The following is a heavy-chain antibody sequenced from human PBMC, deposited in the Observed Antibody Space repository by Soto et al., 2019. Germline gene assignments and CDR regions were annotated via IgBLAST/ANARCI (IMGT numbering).Heavy chain of an antibody. Sequence: SETLSLTCTVSGGSISSYYWSWIRQPPGKGLEWIGYIYYSGSTNYNPSLKSRVTISVDTSKNQFSLKLSSVTAADTAVCYCARAGASGSFLFDPWGQGTLVTVSS. CDR3: ARAGASGSFLFDP. CDR2: IYYSGST. D-gene: IGHD2-15*01. V-gene: IGHV4-59*01. CDR1: GGSISSYY. J-gene: IGHJ5*02.